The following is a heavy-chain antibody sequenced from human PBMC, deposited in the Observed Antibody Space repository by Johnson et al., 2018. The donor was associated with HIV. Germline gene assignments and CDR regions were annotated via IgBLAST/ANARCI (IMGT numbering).Heavy chain of an antibody. J-gene: IGHJ3*02. Sequence: QVQLVESGGGVVQPGRSLRLSCAASGFTFSTYPMHWVRQAPGKGLAWVAIISYAGGSKYYAYSVKGRFTISRDNSKNTLYLQMNSLRAEDTAVYYCARDGGSTRGDAFDIWGQGTMVTVSS. CDR2: ISYAGGSK. CDR1: GFTFSTYP. CDR3: ARDGGSTRGDAFDI. V-gene: IGHV3-30-3*01. D-gene: IGHD1-26*01.